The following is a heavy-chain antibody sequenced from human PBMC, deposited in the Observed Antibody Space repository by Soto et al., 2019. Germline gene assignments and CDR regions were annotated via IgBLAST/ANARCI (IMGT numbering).Heavy chain of an antibody. V-gene: IGHV1-69*13. CDR2: IIPIFGTA. CDR1: GGTFSSYA. CDR3: ARMVVVVVAATSYYYYGMDV. Sequence: SVKVSCKASGGTFSSYAISWVRQAPGQGLEWMGGIIPIFGTANYAQKFQGRVTITADESTSTAYMGLSSLRSEDTAVYYCARMVVVVVAATSYYYYGMDVWGQGTTVTVSS. J-gene: IGHJ6*02. D-gene: IGHD2-15*01.